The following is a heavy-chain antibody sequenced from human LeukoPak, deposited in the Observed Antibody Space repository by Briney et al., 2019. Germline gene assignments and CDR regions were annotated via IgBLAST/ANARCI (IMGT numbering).Heavy chain of an antibody. V-gene: IGHV4-39*01. CDR3: ARHPGYSFGQNYQYYYLDV. J-gene: IGHJ6*03. Sequence: WIRQPPGKGLEWIGSVHYNGRTFYNPPLTSRVTISIDTSKNQFSLRLSSVTVADTAVYFCARHPGYSFGQNYQYYYLDVWGKGTTVTVSS. CDR2: VHYNGRT. D-gene: IGHD5-18*01.